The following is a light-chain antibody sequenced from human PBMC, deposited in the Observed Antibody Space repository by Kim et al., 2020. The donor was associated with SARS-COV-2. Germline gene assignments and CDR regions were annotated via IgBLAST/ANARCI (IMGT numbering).Light chain of an antibody. CDR1: SGNIVSNY. Sequence: TVPISCTRISGNIVSNYVQWYQQRPTSAPTTVIYEDSRRPSGVPDRFSGSIDSSSNSASLTISGLQTEDEADYYCQSYDSNTQVVFGGGTQLTVL. CDR3: QSYDSNTQVV. J-gene: IGLJ3*02. V-gene: IGLV6-57*03. CDR2: EDS.